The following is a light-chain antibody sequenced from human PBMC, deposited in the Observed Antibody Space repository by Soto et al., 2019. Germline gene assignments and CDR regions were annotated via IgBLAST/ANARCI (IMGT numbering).Light chain of an antibody. Sequence: QSVLTQPPSVSAAPGQKVTISCSGSSSNLGNNNVCWYQQLPGTAPKLLIYDNYRRPSGIPDRISGSKSGTSATLGITGLQTGDEADYYCATWDNSLSAVVFGGGTKFTVL. J-gene: IGLJ3*02. CDR1: SSNLGNNN. CDR3: ATWDNSLSAVV. V-gene: IGLV1-51*01. CDR2: DNY.